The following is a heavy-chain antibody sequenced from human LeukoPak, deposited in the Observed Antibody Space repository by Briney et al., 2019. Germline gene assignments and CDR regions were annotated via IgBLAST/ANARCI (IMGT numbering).Heavy chain of an antibody. Sequence: PGGSLRLSCAASGFTFSSYGMHWVRQAPGKGLEWVAFIRYDGSNKYYADSVKGRFTISRDNSKNTLYLQMNSLRAEDTAVYYCARVAYGDYLYYFDYWGQGTLVTVSS. CDR3: ARVAYGDYLYYFDY. CDR1: GFTFSSYG. J-gene: IGHJ4*02. D-gene: IGHD4-17*01. CDR2: IRYDGSNK. V-gene: IGHV3-30*02.